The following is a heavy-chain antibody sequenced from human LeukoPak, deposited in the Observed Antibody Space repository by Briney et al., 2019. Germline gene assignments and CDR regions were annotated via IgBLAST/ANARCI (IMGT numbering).Heavy chain of an antibody. D-gene: IGHD6-19*01. CDR1: GYTVSNYG. V-gene: IGHV1-18*04. J-gene: IGHJ4*02. CDR3: ARHSGSGWQALGY. Sequence: GASVKVSCKASGYTVSNYGISWVRPAPGLGLEWMGWTSYNGNTNYAQKFQDRVTMTTDTSTTTAYMELRSLESDDTAVYYCARHSGSGWQALGYWGQGTLVTVSS. CDR2: TSYNGNT.